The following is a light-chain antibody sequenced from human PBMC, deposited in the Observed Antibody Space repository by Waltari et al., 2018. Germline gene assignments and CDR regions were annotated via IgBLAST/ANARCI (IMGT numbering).Light chain of an antibody. CDR3: QQSFSSPWT. V-gene: IGKV1-39*01. Sequence: DIQMTQSPSSLSASVGDTVTVTCRASQNIRTHLNWYQQKPTTAPKLLIYGGTTLQRGCPSGFSGSASGTDFTLTVSNLQPDDFAIYFCQQSFSSPWTFGQGTRV. J-gene: IGKJ1*01. CDR2: GGT. CDR1: QNIRTH.